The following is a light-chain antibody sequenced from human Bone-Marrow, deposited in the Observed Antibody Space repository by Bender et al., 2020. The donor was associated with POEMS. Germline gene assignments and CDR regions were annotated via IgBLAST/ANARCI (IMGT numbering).Light chain of an antibody. J-gene: IGLJ2*01. V-gene: IGLV1-40*01. CDR1: SSNTGSGYD. Sequence: QSVLTQPPSVSGAPGQRVTISCTGSSSNTGSGYDINWYQHLPGTAPKLLIYGNSNRPSGVPDRFSGSKSGTSASLAITGLQAEDEADYYCQSYDSSLRGSVFGGGTKLSVL. CDR2: GNS. CDR3: QSYDSSLRGSV.